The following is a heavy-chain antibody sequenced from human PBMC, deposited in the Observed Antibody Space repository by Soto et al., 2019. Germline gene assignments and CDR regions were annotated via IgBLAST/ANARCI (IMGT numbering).Heavy chain of an antibody. Sequence: GGSLRLSCAASGFTFSSYSMNWVRQAPGKGLEWVSYISSSSSTIYYADSVKGRFTISRDNAKNSLYLQMNSLRAEDTAVYYCARERHCTNGVCYYDAFDIWGQGTMVTVSS. CDR1: GFTFSSYS. CDR2: ISSSSSTI. J-gene: IGHJ3*02. D-gene: IGHD2-8*01. V-gene: IGHV3-48*01. CDR3: ARERHCTNGVCYYDAFDI.